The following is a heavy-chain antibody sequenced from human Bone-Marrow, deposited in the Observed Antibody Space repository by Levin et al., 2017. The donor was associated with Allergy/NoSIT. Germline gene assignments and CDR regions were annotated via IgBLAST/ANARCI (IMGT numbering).Heavy chain of an antibody. D-gene: IGHD3-3*01. Sequence: SETLSLTCSVSGDYITSSRYYWGWIRQPPGKGLEWIATIHYSGSTYYNPSLKSRVIISEDTSKNQISLKLSSVTASDTAVYYCVRQLGKYDFWSASAMDVWGQGTTVTVSS. CDR3: VRQLGKYDFWSASAMDV. CDR1: GDYITSSRYY. J-gene: IGHJ6*02. V-gene: IGHV4-39*01. CDR2: IHYSGST.